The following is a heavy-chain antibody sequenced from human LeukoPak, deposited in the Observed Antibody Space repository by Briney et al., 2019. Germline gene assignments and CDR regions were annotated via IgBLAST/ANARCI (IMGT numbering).Heavy chain of an antibody. CDR3: ARLSPYYNMDV. Sequence: PGGSLRLSCAASGFTFSDHYMSWIRQAPGKGLEWVSYISSSGRTTYYADSVKGRFTISRDNVKDSLYLQMNSLRAEDTAVYYCARLSPYYNMDVWGKGSTVTVPS. J-gene: IGHJ6*03. CDR1: GFTFSDHY. CDR2: ISSSGRTT. V-gene: IGHV3-11*01.